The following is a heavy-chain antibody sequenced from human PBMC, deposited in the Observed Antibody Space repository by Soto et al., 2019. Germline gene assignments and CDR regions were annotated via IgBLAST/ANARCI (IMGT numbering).Heavy chain of an antibody. CDR3: ARATESHYLDY. Sequence: SETLSLTCTLSGASITSSGYYWSWIRLHPGEGLEWIGYIYYRGTTYYNPSLKSPVTISTDTSKKEFSLTLTSVTAADTAVYYCARATESHYLDYRRPG. CDR2: IYYRGTT. J-gene: IGHJ4*02. V-gene: IGHV4-31*01. CDR1: GASITSSGYY.